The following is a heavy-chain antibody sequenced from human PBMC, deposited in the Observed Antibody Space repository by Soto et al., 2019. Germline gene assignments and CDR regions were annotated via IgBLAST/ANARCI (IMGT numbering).Heavy chain of an antibody. V-gene: IGHV3-21*01. D-gene: IGHD3-16*01. Sequence: PGGSLRLSCAASGFTFSSYSMNWVRQAPGKGLEWVSSISSSISYIYYADSVKGRFTISRDNAKNSLYLQMNSLRAEDTAVYYCASGGLVSSWFDPWGQGTLVTVSS. CDR3: ASGGLVSSWFDP. CDR2: ISSSISYI. J-gene: IGHJ5*02. CDR1: GFTFSSYS.